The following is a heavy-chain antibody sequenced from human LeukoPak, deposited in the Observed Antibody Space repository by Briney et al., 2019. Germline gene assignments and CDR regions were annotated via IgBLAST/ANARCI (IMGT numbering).Heavy chain of an antibody. CDR1: GFTFSSNA. Sequence: GGSLRLSCAASGFTFSSNAMSWVRQAPGKGLEWVSVVSGGGATRYYADSVKGRFTISRDNSKNTLYLQMNSLRGEDTAVYYCAREPPASGYFDYWGQGSLATVSS. J-gene: IGHJ4*02. CDR3: AREPPASGYFDY. CDR2: VSGGGATR. D-gene: IGHD1-14*01. V-gene: IGHV3-23*01.